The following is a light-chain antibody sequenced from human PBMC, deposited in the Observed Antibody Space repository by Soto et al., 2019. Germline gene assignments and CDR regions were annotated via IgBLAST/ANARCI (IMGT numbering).Light chain of an antibody. CDR2: DVT. CDR1: SIDVGGYNY. J-gene: IGLJ1*01. CDR3: SSYTTSNTRQIV. Sequence: QSVLTQPASVSGSPGQSITISCTGTSIDVGGYNYVSWYQHHPGKAPKLIIYDVTNRPSGVSNPFSGSKSGNTASLTISGLQPEDEADYYCSSYTTSNTRQIVFGTGTKVT. V-gene: IGLV2-14*03.